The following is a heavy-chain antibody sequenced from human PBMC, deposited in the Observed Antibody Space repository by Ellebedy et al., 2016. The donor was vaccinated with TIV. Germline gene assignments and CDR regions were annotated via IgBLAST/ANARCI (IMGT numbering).Heavy chain of an antibody. V-gene: IGHV4-59*01. Sequence: MPSETLSLTCTVSGGSIRSNYWTWIRQPPGKGLEWVDYIYYSGDTNYSPSLESRATISLDTSKNQLSLKLSSVTTADTAVYYCARGKFYDSRGQLLGFDYWGQGTPVTVSS. CDR3: ARGKFYDSRGQLLGFDY. CDR1: GGSIRSNY. D-gene: IGHD3-22*01. CDR2: IYYSGDT. J-gene: IGHJ4*02.